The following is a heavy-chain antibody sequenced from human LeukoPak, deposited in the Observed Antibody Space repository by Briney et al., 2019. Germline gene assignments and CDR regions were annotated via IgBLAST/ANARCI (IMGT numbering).Heavy chain of an antibody. CDR1: GFTFRSYG. D-gene: IGHD3-22*01. J-gene: IGHJ1*01. CDR2: ISSNGGRT. V-gene: IGHV3-64*01. CDR3: ATYYYDSGGFHFHH. Sequence: GGSLRLSCAASGFTFRSYGMHWVRQAPGKGLEYVSAISSNGGRTYYANSVKGRFTISRDNSRNTLYPQMGSLRAEDMAVYYCATYYYDSGGFHFHHWGQGTLVTVSS.